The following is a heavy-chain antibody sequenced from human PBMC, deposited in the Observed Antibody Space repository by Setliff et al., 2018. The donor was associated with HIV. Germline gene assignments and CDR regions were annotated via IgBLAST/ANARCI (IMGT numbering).Heavy chain of an antibody. CDR1: GVSISDHY. V-gene: IGHV4-4*09. Sequence: PSETLSLTCFVSGVSISDHYWGWIRQPPGKGLEWIGYIYSSGTTQYNPSVESRVTMSLDTSRDQFSLNLRSVTAADTAVYYCVRWYYCVSGACYRADYWGQGTMVTVSS. CDR2: IYSSGTT. D-gene: IGHD2-21*02. J-gene: IGHJ4*02. CDR3: VRWYYCVSGACYRADY.